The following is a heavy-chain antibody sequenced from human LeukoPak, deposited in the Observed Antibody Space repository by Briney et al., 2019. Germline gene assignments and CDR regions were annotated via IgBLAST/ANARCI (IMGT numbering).Heavy chain of an antibody. CDR1: GFTFSSFA. CDR3: VNQISGWVY. CDR2: ISRNGDST. Sequence: PGGSLRLSCSASGFTFSSFAMHWVRQAPGKGLEYVSAISRNGDSTYYADSVKGRFTISRDNSKNTLYLQMSSLSTEDTAVYYCVNQISGWVYWGQGTLVTVSS. D-gene: IGHD6-19*01. J-gene: IGHJ4*02. V-gene: IGHV3-64D*06.